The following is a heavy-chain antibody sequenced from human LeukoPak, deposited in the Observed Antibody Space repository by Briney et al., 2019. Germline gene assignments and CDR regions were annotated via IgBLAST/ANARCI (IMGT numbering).Heavy chain of an antibody. CDR3: ARGDYDFWSGYTFHWFDP. D-gene: IGHD3-3*01. CDR2: INPNSGGT. Sequence: ASVKVSCKASGYTFTGYYMHWVRQAPGQGLEWMGRINPNSGGTNYAQKFQGRVTMTRDTSISTAYMELSRLRSDDTAVYYCARGDYDFWSGYTFHWFDPWGQGTLVTVSS. CDR1: GYTFTGYY. V-gene: IGHV1-2*06. J-gene: IGHJ5*02.